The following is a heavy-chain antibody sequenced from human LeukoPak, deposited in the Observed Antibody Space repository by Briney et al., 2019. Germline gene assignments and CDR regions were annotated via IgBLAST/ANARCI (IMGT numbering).Heavy chain of an antibody. V-gene: IGHV4-61*02. J-gene: IGHJ4*02. CDR3: ARDNDFWSGYYSMDY. D-gene: IGHD3-3*01. Sequence: SETLPLTCTVSGGSISSRSYYWSWIRQPAGKGLEWIGRLYTSGSTNYNPSLKSRVTISVDTSKNQFSLKLSSVTAADTAVYYCARDNDFWSGYYSMDYWGQGALVTISS. CDR1: GGSISSRSYY. CDR2: LYTSGST.